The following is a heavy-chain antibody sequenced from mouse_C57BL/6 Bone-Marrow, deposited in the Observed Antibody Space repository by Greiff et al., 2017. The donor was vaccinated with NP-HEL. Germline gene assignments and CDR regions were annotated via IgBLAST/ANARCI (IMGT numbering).Heavy chain of an antibody. D-gene: IGHD4-1*01. J-gene: IGHJ3*01. CDR3: ARCGWDWFAY. CDR1: GYTFTSYW. Sequence: QVQLKQPGAELVRPGTSVKLSCKASGYTFTSYWMHWVKQRPGQGLEWIGVIDPSDSYTNYNQKFKGKATLTVDTSSSTAYMQLSSLTSEDSAVYYWARCGWDWFAYWGQGTLVTVSA. CDR2: IDPSDSYT. V-gene: IGHV1-59*01.